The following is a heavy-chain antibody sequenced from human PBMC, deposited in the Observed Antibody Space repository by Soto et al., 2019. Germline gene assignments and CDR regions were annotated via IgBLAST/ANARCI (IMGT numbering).Heavy chain of an antibody. CDR3: AKGPGYCSGGSCQPLPERQRDAFDI. Sequence: GGSLRLSCAASGFTFSSYAMSWVRQAPGKGLEWVSAISGSGGSTYYADSVKGRFTISRDNSKNTLYLQMNSLRAEDTAVYYCAKGPGYCSGGSCQPLPERQRDAFDIWGQGTMVTVSS. V-gene: IGHV3-23*01. CDR2: ISGSGGST. CDR1: GFTFSSYA. D-gene: IGHD2-15*01. J-gene: IGHJ3*02.